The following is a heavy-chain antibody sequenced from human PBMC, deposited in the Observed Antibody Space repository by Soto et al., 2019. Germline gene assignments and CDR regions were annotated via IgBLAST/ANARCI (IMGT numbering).Heavy chain of an antibody. CDR2: IYYSGST. CDR1: RLSISSYY. J-gene: IGHJ3*02. CDR3: ARVWGGAFDI. Sequence: SDTLSLTCTFIRLSISSYYWSWIRQPPGKGLEWIGYIYYSGSTNYNPSLKSRVTISVDTSKNQFSLKLSSVTAADTAVYYCARVWGGAFDIWGQGTMVT. D-gene: IGHD3-10*01. V-gene: IGHV4-59*07.